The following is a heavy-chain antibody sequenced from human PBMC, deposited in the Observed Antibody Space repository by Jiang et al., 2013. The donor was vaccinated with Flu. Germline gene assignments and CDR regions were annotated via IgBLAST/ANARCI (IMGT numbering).Heavy chain of an antibody. D-gene: IGHD6-13*01. J-gene: IGHJ3*02. CDR1: GFSLSTSGVG. V-gene: IGHV2-5*02. CDR2: IYWDDDK. CDR3: AHKDSSSWISAFDI. Sequence: PTQTLTLTCTFSGFSLSTSGVGVGWIRQPPGKALEWLALIYWDDDKRYSPSLKSRLTITKDTSKNQVVLTMTNMDPVDTATYYCAHKDSSSWISAFDIWGQGTMVTVSS.